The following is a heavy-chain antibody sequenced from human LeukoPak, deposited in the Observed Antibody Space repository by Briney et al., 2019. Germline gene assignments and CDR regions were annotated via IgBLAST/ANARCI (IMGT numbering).Heavy chain of an antibody. CDR3: AKGRYNWNDGASGYFDY. V-gene: IGHV3-30*02. CDR1: EFTFSNYG. D-gene: IGHD1-20*01. Sequence: GGSLRLSCAASEFTFSNYGMHWVRQAPGKGLEWVTFVRSDGNEKYYADSVKGRFTISRDNSKNTLYLQMTSLRAEDTAVYCCAKGRYNWNDGASGYFDYWGQGTLVTVSS. CDR2: VRSDGNEK. J-gene: IGHJ4*02.